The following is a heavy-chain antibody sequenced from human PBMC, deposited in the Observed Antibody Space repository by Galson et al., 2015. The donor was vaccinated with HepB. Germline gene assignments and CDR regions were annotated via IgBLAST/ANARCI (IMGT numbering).Heavy chain of an antibody. Sequence: SLRLSCATSGFSFSDYYMAWIRQAPGKGLEWVSYISSSGGYTNYADSVKGRFTISIDNTENSLFLQLNSLRAEDTAVHYCARGEWTTYFDYWGQGTLVTVSS. CDR2: ISSSGGYT. V-gene: IGHV3-11*05. CDR1: GFSFSDYY. J-gene: IGHJ4*02. D-gene: IGHD3-3*01. CDR3: ARGEWTTYFDY.